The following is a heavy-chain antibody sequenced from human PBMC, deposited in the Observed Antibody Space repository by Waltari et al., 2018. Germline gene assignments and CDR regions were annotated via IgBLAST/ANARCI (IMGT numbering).Heavy chain of an antibody. CDR1: GFSLNTHGVG. D-gene: IGHD3-10*01. V-gene: IGHV2-5*05. Sequence: QITLKESGPTLVRPTQPLTLTCTFPGFSLNTHGVGVGVVRQPPGKALEWLALLYWDDTQRYGPTLKSGLTITKDTSMNQVVLTMTNMDPVDTATYYCVSGSGRTFDYWGQGILVTVSS. CDR2: LYWDDTQ. J-gene: IGHJ4*02. CDR3: VSGSGRTFDY.